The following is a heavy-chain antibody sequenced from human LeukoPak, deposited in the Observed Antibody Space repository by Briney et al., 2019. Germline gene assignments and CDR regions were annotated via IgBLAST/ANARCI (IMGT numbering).Heavy chain of an antibody. CDR2: IIPIFGTA. Sequence: GASVKVSCKASGGTFSSYAISWVRQAPGQGLEWMGGIIPIFGTANYAQKFQGRVTITADESTSTAYMELSSPRSEDTAVYYCARRSYYGSGSYTYWGQGTLVTVSS. CDR1: GGTFSSYA. V-gene: IGHV1-69*13. D-gene: IGHD3-10*01. J-gene: IGHJ4*02. CDR3: ARRSYYGSGSYTY.